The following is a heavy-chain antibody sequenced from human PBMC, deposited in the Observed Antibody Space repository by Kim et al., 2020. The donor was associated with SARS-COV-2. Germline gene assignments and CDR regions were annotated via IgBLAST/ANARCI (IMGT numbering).Heavy chain of an antibody. Sequence: SETLSLTCIISGGSVSSSSFFWRWSRQPPGMGLEWIAYIYYSGDTKYNPSLGSRVTISLDTSKNQLSLKLNSVTAADTAIYYCASTYFYDSSASNDYWG. CDR1: GGSVSSSSFF. CDR3: ASTYFYDSSASNDY. V-gene: IGHV4-61*01. J-gene: IGHJ4*01. CDR2: IYYSGDT. D-gene: IGHD3-22*01.